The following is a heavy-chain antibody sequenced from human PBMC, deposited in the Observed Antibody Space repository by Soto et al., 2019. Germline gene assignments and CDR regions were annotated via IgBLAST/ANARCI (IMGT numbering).Heavy chain of an antibody. V-gene: IGHV3-30*18. CDR3: AKAMNYDFWSGYYPYYYYYGMDV. J-gene: IGHJ6*02. D-gene: IGHD3-3*01. CDR1: GFTFSSYG. CDR2: ISYDGSNK. Sequence: ESGGGVVQPGRSLRLSCAASGFTFSSYGMHWVRQAPGKGLEWVAVISYDGSNKYYADSVKGRFTISRDNSKNTLYLQMNSLRAEDTAVYYCAKAMNYDFWSGYYPYYYYYGMDVWGQGTTVTVSS.